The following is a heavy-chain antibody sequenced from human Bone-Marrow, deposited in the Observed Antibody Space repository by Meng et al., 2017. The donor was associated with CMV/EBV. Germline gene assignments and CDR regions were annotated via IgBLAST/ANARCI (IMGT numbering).Heavy chain of an antibody. Sequence: GSLRLSCPVSGGSISSSSYYWGWIRQPPGKGLEWIGTISYSGTTYYNPSPESRVSISVDTSQNQSALKLSSVPAADTAADYCAGEGDCSSTTYYKDYCYGMDVWGQGTTVTVSS. CDR3: AGEGDCSSTTYYKDYCYGMDV. CDR1: GGSISSSSYY. V-gene: IGHV4-39*06. J-gene: IGHJ6*02. D-gene: IGHD2-2*01. CDR2: ISYSGTT.